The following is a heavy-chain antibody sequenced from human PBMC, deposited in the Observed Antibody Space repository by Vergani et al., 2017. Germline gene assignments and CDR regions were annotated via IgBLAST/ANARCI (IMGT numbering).Heavy chain of an antibody. J-gene: IGHJ6*02. CDR3: ARRGRYCSSTSCYGGDYYYGMDV. V-gene: IGHV5-51*01. D-gene: IGHD2-2*01. CDR2: IYPGDSDT. Sequence: EVQLVQSGAEVKKPGESPKISCKGSGYSFTSYWIGWVRQMPGKGLEWMGIIYPGDSDTRYSPSFQGQVTISAYKSISTAYLQWSSLKASDTAMYYCARRGRYCSSTSCYGGDYYYGMDVWGQGTTVTVSS. CDR1: GYSFTSYW.